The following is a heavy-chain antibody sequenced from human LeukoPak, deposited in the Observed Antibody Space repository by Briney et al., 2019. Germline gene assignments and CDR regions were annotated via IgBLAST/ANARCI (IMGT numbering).Heavy chain of an antibody. D-gene: IGHD2-15*01. J-gene: IGHJ3*02. CDR1: GGSISSYY. CDR2: IYYSGST. V-gene: IGHV4-59*08. CDR3: ARREAYCSGGSCYSYAFDI. Sequence: SETLSLTCTVSGGSISSYYRSWIRQPPGKGLEWIGYIYYSGSTNYSPSLKSRVTISVDTSKNQFSLKLSSVTAADTAVYYCARREAYCSGGSCYSYAFDIWGQGTMVTVSS.